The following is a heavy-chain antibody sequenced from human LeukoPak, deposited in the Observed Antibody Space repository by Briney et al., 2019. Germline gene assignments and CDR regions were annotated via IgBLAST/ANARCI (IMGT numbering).Heavy chain of an antibody. CDR2: IKSKGAGETT. Sequence: GGFLRFSCAASGFTFNNAWMSWGRQAPGRGLEWVGRIKSKGAGETTDYPGSVKGRFIISRDDSKNTVYLQMNSLKSEDTAVYYCIAECGTYYVCWGQGTLVTVSS. J-gene: IGHJ4*02. CDR1: GFTFNNAW. D-gene: IGHD1-26*01. V-gene: IGHV3-15*01. CDR3: IAECGTYYVC.